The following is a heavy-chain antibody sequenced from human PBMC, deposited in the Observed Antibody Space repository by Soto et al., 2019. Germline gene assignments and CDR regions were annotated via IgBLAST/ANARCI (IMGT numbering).Heavy chain of an antibody. CDR3: AKAMVPAAPYYYYYGMDV. D-gene: IGHD2-2*01. Sequence: QVQLVESGGGVVQPGRSLRLSCAASGFTFSSYGMHWVRQAPGKGLEWVAVISYDGSNKYYADSVKGRFTISRDNSKNTLYLQMNSLRAEDTAVYYCAKAMVPAAPYYYYYGMDVWGQWTTVTVSS. CDR1: GFTFSSYG. J-gene: IGHJ6*02. V-gene: IGHV3-30*18. CDR2: ISYDGSNK.